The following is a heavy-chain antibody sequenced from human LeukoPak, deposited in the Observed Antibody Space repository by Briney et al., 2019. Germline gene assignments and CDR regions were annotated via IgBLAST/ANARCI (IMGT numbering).Heavy chain of an antibody. CDR2: INPSGGST. Sequence: GASVKVSCKASGYTFTSYSIHWVRQAPGQGLEWMGIINPSGGSTSYAQKFQGRVTMTRDMSTSTVYMELSSLRSEDTAAYYCARSRTPTNFDYWGQGTLVTVSS. J-gene: IGHJ4*02. D-gene: IGHD5-24*01. CDR3: ARSRTPTNFDY. V-gene: IGHV1-46*01. CDR1: GYTFTSYS.